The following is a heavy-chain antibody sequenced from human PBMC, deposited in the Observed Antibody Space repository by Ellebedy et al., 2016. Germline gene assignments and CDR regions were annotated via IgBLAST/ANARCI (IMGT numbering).Heavy chain of an antibody. J-gene: IGHJ4*02. Sequence: GGSLRLSCAASGFNFGFYYMSWVRQAPGKGLEWVSYISQTGSTMYYADSVKGRFTISRDNAKKSLYLQMSSLTAEDTAVYYCATPTSRDFWSGYLGYWGQGIQVTVSS. D-gene: IGHD3-3*01. CDR3: ATPTSRDFWSGYLGY. CDR1: GFNFGFYY. V-gene: IGHV3-11*01. CDR2: ISQTGSTM.